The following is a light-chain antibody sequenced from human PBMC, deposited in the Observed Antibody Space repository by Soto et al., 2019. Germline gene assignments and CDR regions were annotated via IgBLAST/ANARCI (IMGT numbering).Light chain of an antibody. CDR1: SSDVGGYNY. CDR3: CSYTARSTDYA. V-gene: IGLV2-14*01. Sequence: QSALTQPASVSGSPGQSITISCTGTSSDVGGYNYVSWYQQHPGKAPKLMIYEVSTRPSGFSNRFSGSKSGKTASLTSFGLRLEDEGDIDRCSYTARSTDYAFAPGPKLTVL. CDR2: EVS. J-gene: IGLJ1*01.